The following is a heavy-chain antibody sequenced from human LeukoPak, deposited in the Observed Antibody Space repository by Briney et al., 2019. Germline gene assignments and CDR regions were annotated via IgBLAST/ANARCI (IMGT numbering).Heavy chain of an antibody. CDR1: GGSFSNYY. CDR3: ARRAQPRGVLTGYYRQDAFDI. V-gene: IGHV4-34*01. Sequence: SETLSLTCAVYGGSFSNYYWSWIRQPPGKGLEWIGEINHSGYTNYNPSLKSRVTISVDTSKNQFSLKLSSVTAADTAVYYCARRAQPRGVLTGYYRQDAFDIWGQGTMVTVSS. J-gene: IGHJ3*02. CDR2: INHSGYT. D-gene: IGHD3-9*01.